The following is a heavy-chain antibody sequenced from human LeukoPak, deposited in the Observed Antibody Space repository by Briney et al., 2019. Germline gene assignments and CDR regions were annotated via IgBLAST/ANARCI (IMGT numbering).Heavy chain of an antibody. Sequence: SETLSLTCTVSGGSISSSSYYWGWIRQPPGKGLEWIGSIYYSGSTYYNPSLKSRVTISVDTSKNQFSLKLSSVTAADTAVYYCARGLLEMATAIPLDYWGQGTLVTVSS. V-gene: IGHV4-39*01. J-gene: IGHJ4*02. D-gene: IGHD5-24*01. CDR2: IYYSGST. CDR3: ARGLLEMATAIPLDY. CDR1: GGSISSSSYY.